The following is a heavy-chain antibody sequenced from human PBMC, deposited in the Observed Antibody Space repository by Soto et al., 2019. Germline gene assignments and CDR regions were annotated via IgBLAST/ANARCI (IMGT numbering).Heavy chain of an antibody. CDR1: GYTFSDYG. J-gene: IGHJ5*02. Sequence: GASVKVSCKTSGYTFSDYGVSWVRQAPGQGLEWMGWINTFNGNTKYEQKFQGRVTFSIDTSTRTVFLELTSLKFDDAAVYYSGSTCYNPSLKSRVTISVDTSKNQFSLKLSSVTAADTAVYYCARGSSGSSSSDGSLVGFGLLPSTIDPWGQGTLVTVSS. D-gene: IGHD2-21*02. CDR3: GSTCYNPSLKSRVTISVDTSKNQFSLKLSSVTAADTAVYYCARGSSGSSSSDGSLVGFGLLPSTIDP. CDR2: INTFNGNT. V-gene: IGHV1-18*01.